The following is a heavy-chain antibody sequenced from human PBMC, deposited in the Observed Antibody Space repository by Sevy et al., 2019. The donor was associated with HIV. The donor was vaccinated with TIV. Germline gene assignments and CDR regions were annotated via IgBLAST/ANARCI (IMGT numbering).Heavy chain of an antibody. V-gene: IGHV3-9*01. D-gene: IGHD6-19*01. Sequence: GGSLRLSCAASGFTFDDYAMHWVRQPPGKGLEWVSGISWNSAFIGYADSVKGRLTISRANAKNSLYLQMNSLKPEATAFYYGAKDGGSGSGPSAEYFHHWGQGTLVTVSS. J-gene: IGHJ1*01. CDR2: ISWNSAFI. CDR1: GFTFDDYA. CDR3: AKDGGSGSGPSAEYFHH.